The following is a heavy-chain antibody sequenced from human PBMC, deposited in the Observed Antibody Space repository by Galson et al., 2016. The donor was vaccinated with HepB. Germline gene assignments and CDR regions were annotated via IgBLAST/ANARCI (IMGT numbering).Heavy chain of an antibody. CDR3: AAPGGSGSYFSD. Sequence: SVKVSCKASGYSFSNYAIYWVRQAPGQRPEWMGWIHSGYGNREYSQKFRGRVTLTKDTPARTAYLELNSLTSEDTAVCYCAAPGGSGSYFSDWGQGTLVIVSS. CDR2: IHSGYGNR. CDR1: GYSFSNYA. V-gene: IGHV1-3*04. D-gene: IGHD3-10*01. J-gene: IGHJ4*02.